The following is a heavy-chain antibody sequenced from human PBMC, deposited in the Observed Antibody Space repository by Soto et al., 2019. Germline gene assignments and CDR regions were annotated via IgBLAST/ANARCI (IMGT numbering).Heavy chain of an antibody. Sequence: SETLSLTCTVSGGSVSSGSYYWSWIRQPPGKGLEWIGYIYYSGSTNYNPSLKSRVTISVDTSKNQFSLKLSSVTAADTAVYYCARDMESAWGQGTLVTVSS. CDR1: GGSVSSGSYY. CDR2: IYYSGST. D-gene: IGHD1-1*01. J-gene: IGHJ5*02. V-gene: IGHV4-61*01. CDR3: ARDMESA.